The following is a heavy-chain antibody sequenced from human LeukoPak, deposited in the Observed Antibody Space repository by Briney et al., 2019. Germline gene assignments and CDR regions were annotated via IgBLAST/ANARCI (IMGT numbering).Heavy chain of an antibody. J-gene: IGHJ4*02. D-gene: IGHD6-13*01. CDR3: AATPGIAPVGIIGIDF. CDR2: ISAYNGNT. CDR1: GYTFTSYG. V-gene: IGHV1-18*01. Sequence: ASVKVSCKASGYTFTSYGISWVRQAPGQGLEWMGWISAYNGNTNYAQKFQGRVTMTEDTSTHTAYMELRSLRSEDTAVYHCAATPGIAPVGIIGIDFWGQGTLLTVSS.